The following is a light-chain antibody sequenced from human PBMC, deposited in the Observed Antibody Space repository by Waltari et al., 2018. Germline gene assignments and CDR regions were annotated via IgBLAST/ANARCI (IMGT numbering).Light chain of an antibody. J-gene: IGLJ2*01. CDR2: RNN. CDR3: AAWDDSLSGVV. CDR1: TSNLRNNY. V-gene: IGLV1-47*01. Sequence: QSVLPHPPSASGPPGQSIAISCSGRTSNLRNNYVYVYQQFPGTAPKPPIYRNNQRPSGVPDRFSGSKSGPSAALDISGLQSEDEAYYYCAAWDDSLSGVVFGGGTKVTVL.